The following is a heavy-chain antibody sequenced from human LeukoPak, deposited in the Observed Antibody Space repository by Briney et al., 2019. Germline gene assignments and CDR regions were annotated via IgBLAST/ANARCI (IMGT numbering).Heavy chain of an antibody. CDR1: GFTFDGYG. D-gene: IGHD3-10*01. V-gene: IGHV3-20*04. J-gene: IGHJ4*02. CDR2: INWNGGST. CDR3: ARDTLWFGELFDY. Sequence: GGSLRLSCAASGFTFDGYGMSWVRKAPGKGLEWVSGINWNGGSTGYAESVKGRFTISRDNANNSLYLQMNSLRAEDTALYYCARDTLWFGELFDYWGRGTLVTVSS.